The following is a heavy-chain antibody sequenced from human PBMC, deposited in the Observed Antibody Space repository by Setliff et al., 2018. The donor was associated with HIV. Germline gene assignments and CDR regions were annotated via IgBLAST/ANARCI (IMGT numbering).Heavy chain of an antibody. V-gene: IGHV1-8*03. J-gene: IGHJ4*02. CDR3: ARDPTGGAARFDY. Sequence: ASVKVSCKASGYTFINYDIYWVRQTTGQGLEWMGWMNPDSGNTGYAQKFQRRLTITADESTNTAYMELIGLKSEDTAVYYCARDPTGGAARFDYWGQGTLVTVSS. D-gene: IGHD6-6*01. CDR1: GYTFINYD. CDR2: MNPDSGNT.